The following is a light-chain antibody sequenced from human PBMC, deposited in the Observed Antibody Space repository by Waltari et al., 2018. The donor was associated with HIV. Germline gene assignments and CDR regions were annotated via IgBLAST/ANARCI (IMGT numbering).Light chain of an antibody. V-gene: IGLV1-44*01. CDR2: SNY. Sequence: QSVLTQPPSASGTPGQRVTISCSGSSSNIGRNTVNWYPQLPGTAPKLLIYSNYQRPSGVPDRFAGSKSGTSASLAISGLHSEDEADYYCAAWDDSLNGVVFGGGTKLTVL. J-gene: IGLJ2*01. CDR3: AAWDDSLNGVV. CDR1: SSNIGRNT.